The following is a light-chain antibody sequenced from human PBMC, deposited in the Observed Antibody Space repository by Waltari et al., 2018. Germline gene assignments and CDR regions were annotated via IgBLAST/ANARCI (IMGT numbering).Light chain of an antibody. CDR2: GNS. CDR3: QSYDSGLSGYV. V-gene: IGLV1-40*01. CDR1: SSNIGSFD. J-gene: IGLJ1*01. Sequence: QSVLTQPPSVSGAPGQRVTISCTGSSSNIGSFDVHWYQQLPGTAPKLRIYGNSNRPSGVHDRFSGSKSGTSASLAVSGLQAEDEADYFCQSYDSGLSGYVFGFGTKVTVL.